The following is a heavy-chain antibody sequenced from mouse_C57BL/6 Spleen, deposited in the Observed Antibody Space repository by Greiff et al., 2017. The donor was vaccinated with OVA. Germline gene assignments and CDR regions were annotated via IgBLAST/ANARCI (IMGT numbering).Heavy chain of an antibody. CDR2: IYPGSGST. Sequence: QVQLQQPGAELVKPGASVKMSCKASGYTFTSYWIPWVKQRPGQGLEWIGDIYPGSGSTNYNEKFKSKATLTVDTSSSTAYMQLSSLTSEDSAVYYCAKGVKGYFDVWGTGTTVTVSS. D-gene: IGHD2-2*01. CDR3: AKGVKGYFDV. J-gene: IGHJ1*03. CDR1: GYTFTSYW. V-gene: IGHV1-55*01.